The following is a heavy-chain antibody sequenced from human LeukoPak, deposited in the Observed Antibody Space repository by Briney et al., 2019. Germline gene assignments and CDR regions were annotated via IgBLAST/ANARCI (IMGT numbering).Heavy chain of an antibody. CDR1: GFIFRDYY. CDR3: AKRALTYYYDSSGYLNY. CDR2: ISSSGSTI. V-gene: IGHV3-11*01. Sequence: PGGSLRLSCAASGFIFRDYYMSWIRQAPGRGLEWVSYISSSGSTIYYADSVKGRFTISRDNAKNSLYLQMNSLRAEDTAVYYCAKRALTYYYDSSGYLNYWGQGTLVTVSS. J-gene: IGHJ4*02. D-gene: IGHD3-22*01.